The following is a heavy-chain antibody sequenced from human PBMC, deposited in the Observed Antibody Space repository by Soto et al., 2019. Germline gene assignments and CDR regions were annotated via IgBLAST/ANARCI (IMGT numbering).Heavy chain of an antibody. CDR3: AKLLNGVTALDY. J-gene: IGHJ4*02. D-gene: IGHD2-21*02. V-gene: IGHV3-7*01. CDR1: GITLSRDW. Sequence: EVQLVESGGGLVQPGGSLRLSCAASGITLSRDWMTWVRQAPGKGLEWVASIKPDGSGEYYLDSVKGRFTISRDNTKNSLYLQASSLRAEDTAMYFCAKLLNGVTALDYWGQGTLVTVSS. CDR2: IKPDGSGE.